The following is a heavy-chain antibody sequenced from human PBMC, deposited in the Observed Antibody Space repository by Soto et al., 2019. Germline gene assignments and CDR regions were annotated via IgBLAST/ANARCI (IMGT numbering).Heavy chain of an antibody. CDR1: GFTLNDYV. V-gene: IGHV3-23*01. CDR3: AKSKIKDSSGWPWDSYHFYYGMDG. D-gene: IGHD6-25*01. Sequence: GGSLRLSCAGSGFTLNDYVMTWVRKAPGKGLEWVSALSGGGGSTYYADSVRGRFTISRDTSKNTLYLQMNSLGAEETAIYFWAKSKIKDSSGWPWDSYHFYYGMDGWGHGTTVTVSS. CDR2: LSGGGGST. J-gene: IGHJ6*01.